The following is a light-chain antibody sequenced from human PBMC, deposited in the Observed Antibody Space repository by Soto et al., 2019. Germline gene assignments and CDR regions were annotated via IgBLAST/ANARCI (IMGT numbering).Light chain of an antibody. CDR3: SSFTSASTRI. Sequence: QSVLTQPASVSGSPGQSISIPCTGTSSDIGAFNFVSWYQQHPGKAPKVLIYGVTNRPSGVDYRFSGSKSGNTASLIISGLRPEDGADYYCSSFTSASTRIFGTGTKVTVL. V-gene: IGLV2-14*03. CDR2: GVT. J-gene: IGLJ1*01. CDR1: SSDIGAFNF.